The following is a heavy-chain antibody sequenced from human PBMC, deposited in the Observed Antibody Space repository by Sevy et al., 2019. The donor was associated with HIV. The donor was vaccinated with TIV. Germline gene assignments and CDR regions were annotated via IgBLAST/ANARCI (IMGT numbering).Heavy chain of an antibody. CDR3: ARGYYDFWSGYYRRDAFDI. Sequence: ASVKVSCTASGYTFTSYGISLVRQAPGQGLEWMGWMSAYNGNTNYAQKLQGRVTLTTDTSTSTAYMELRSLRSDDTAVYYCARGYYDFWSGYYRRDAFDIWGQGTMVTVSS. CDR2: MSAYNGNT. V-gene: IGHV1-18*01. J-gene: IGHJ3*02. D-gene: IGHD3-3*01. CDR1: GYTFTSYG.